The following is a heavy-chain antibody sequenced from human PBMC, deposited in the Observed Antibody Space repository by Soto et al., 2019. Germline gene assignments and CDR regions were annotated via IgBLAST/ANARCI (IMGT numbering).Heavy chain of an antibody. Sequence: EVQLVESGGGLVQPGESLRLSCAASGFTFSYYWMHWVRQAPGKGLVWVSRIHSDGSSTTYADSVKGRFTISRDNARNTLYLQMNSRRAEDTALYYCARGDRGAFDLWGQGTVVTVSS. D-gene: IGHD1-26*01. CDR2: IHSDGSST. V-gene: IGHV3-74*01. CDR3: ARGDRGAFDL. CDR1: GFTFSYYW. J-gene: IGHJ3*01.